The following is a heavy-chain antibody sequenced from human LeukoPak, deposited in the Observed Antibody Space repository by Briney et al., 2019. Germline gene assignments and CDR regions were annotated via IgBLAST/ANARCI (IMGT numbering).Heavy chain of an antibody. CDR3: ARDGYNFGSFDY. J-gene: IGHJ4*02. CDR1: GASFSGYY. CDR2: TNQRGET. V-gene: IGHV4-34*01. Sequence: SETLSLTCAVNGASFSGYYWSWIRQPPGKGLEWIGETNQRGETSNNPSLKSRVTISLDTSKNQFSLKLSSVTAADTSVYFCARDGYNFGSFDYWGQGILVTVSS. D-gene: IGHD5-24*01.